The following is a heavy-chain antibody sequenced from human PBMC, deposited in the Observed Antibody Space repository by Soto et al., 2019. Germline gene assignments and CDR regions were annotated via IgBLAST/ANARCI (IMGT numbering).Heavy chain of an antibody. V-gene: IGHV1-18*01. J-gene: IGHJ4*02. CDR3: ARDLLLWFGELETGYFDY. CDR1: GYTFTSYG. D-gene: IGHD3-10*01. CDR2: ISAYNGNT. Sequence: ASVKVSCKASGYTFTSYGISWVRQAPGQGLEWMGWISAYNGNTNYAQKLQGRVTMTTDTSTSTAYMELRSLRSDDTAVYYCARDLLLWFGELETGYFDYWGQGNPGHRLL.